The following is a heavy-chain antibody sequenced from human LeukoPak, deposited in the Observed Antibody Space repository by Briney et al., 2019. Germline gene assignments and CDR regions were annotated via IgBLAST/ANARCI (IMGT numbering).Heavy chain of an antibody. D-gene: IGHD6-19*01. CDR1: GGSISSYY. CDR2: IYYSGST. Sequence: PSETLSLTCTVSGGSISSYYWSWIRQPPGKGLEWIGYIYYSGSTNYNPSLKSRVTISVDMSKNQFSLKLSSVTAADTAVYYCARHGRVSGWYYWGQGTLVTVSS. V-gene: IGHV4-59*08. CDR3: ARHGRVSGWYY. J-gene: IGHJ4*02.